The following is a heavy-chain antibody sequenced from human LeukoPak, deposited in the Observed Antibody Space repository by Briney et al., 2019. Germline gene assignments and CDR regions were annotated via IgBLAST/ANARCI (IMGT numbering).Heavy chain of an antibody. CDR1: GGSFSGYY. Sequence: PSETLSLTCAVYGGSFSGYYWSWIRQPPGKGLEWIGEINHSGSTNYNPSLKSRVTISVDMSKNQFSLKLSSVTAADTAVYYCARGPERELFSPFDYWGQGTLVTVSS. CDR2: INHSGST. J-gene: IGHJ4*02. D-gene: IGHD3-10*01. V-gene: IGHV4-34*01. CDR3: ARGPERELFSPFDY.